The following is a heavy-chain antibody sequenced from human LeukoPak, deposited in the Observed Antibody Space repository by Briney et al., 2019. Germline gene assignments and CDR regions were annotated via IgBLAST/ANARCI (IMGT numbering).Heavy chain of an antibody. CDR2: ISGSGGNT. V-gene: IGHV3-23*01. CDR1: GFTFSSYA. J-gene: IGHJ4*02. D-gene: IGHD3-10*01. CDR3: ARWITMVRTYYFDY. Sequence: PGGSLRLSCAASGFTFSSYAMSWARQASGKGLEWISGISGSGGNTYYADTVKGRFTISRDNAKNSLYLQMNSLRAEDTAVYYCARWITMVRTYYFDYWGQGTLVTVSS.